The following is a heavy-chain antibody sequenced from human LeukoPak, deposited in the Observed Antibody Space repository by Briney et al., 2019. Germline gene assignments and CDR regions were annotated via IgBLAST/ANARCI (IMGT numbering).Heavy chain of an antibody. Sequence: RASVKVSCKASAYTFTDYFIYWVRQAPGQGLEWMGWVNPNSGGTDSAQEFQGRFTMTSDTSISTAYMELSRLRSDDTAVYYCAAALGEAVRGVPRLWGQGTLVTVSS. J-gene: IGHJ4*02. CDR3: AAALGEAVRGVPRL. D-gene: IGHD3-10*01. CDR1: AYTFTDYF. CDR2: VNPNSGGT. V-gene: IGHV1-2*02.